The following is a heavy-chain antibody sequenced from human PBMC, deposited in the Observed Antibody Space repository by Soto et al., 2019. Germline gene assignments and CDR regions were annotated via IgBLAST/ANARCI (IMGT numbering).Heavy chain of an antibody. CDR2: IYPGDSDT. CDR3: ARIGLEGYCSGGSCWYVFNI. D-gene: IGHD2-15*01. Sequence: GESLKISCKGSGYSFTNYWIGWVRQMPGKGLEWMGIIYPGDSDTRYSPSFQGQVTISADKSISTAYLQWSGLKASDTAMYYCARIGLEGYCSGGSCWYVFNIWGQGTMVIVSS. J-gene: IGHJ3*02. CDR1: GYSFTNYW. V-gene: IGHV5-51*01.